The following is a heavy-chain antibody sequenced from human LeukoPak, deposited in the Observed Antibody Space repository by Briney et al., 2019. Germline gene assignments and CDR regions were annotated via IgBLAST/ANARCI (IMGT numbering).Heavy chain of an antibody. CDR3: ARTPLNFDWLFYFEY. CDR1: GFTFSSYA. Sequence: GGSLRLSCAASGFTFSSYAMHWVRQAPGKGLEWVALISYDGSNKYYADSVKGRFTISRDNSKNTLYLQMNSLRTEDTAVYYCARTPLNFDWLFYFEYWGQGTLVTVSS. D-gene: IGHD3-9*01. CDR2: ISYDGSNK. J-gene: IGHJ4*02. V-gene: IGHV3-30-3*01.